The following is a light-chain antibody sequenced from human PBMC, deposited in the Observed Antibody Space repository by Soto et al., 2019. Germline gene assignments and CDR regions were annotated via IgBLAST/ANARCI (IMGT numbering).Light chain of an antibody. CDR2: GAS. Sequence: EIVTTQSPATLSVSPGERASLSCRASQSVSSNLAWYQQKPGQAPRLLIYGASTRATGIPARFSGSGSGTEFTLTISSLQSEDFAVYYCQQRSTWPPITFGQGTRLEIK. CDR1: QSVSSN. CDR3: QQRSTWPPIT. J-gene: IGKJ5*01. V-gene: IGKV3-15*01.